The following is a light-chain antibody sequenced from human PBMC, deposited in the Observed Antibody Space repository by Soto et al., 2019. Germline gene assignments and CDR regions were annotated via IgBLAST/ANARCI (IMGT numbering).Light chain of an antibody. CDR2: DAS. Sequence: EIVLTKSPATLSLSPGERATLSCRASQSVSKYLAWYQQKPGQAPRLLIHDASNRATGIPARFSGSGSGTDFTITISSLEPEDFGVYYCQQRSNWPQITFGGGTKVEIK. J-gene: IGKJ4*01. V-gene: IGKV3-11*01. CDR3: QQRSNWPQIT. CDR1: QSVSKY.